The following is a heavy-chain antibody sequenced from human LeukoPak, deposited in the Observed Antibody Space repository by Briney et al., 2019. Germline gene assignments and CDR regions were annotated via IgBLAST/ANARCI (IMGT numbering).Heavy chain of an antibody. Sequence: PGRSLRLSCAASGFTFSSYGMHWVRQAPGKGLEWVSAISGSGGSTYYADSVKGRFTISRDNSKNTLYLQMNSLRAEDTAVYYCARTYYDFWSGYPPSDVWGKGTTVTVSS. J-gene: IGHJ6*04. CDR2: ISGSGGST. CDR1: GFTFSSYG. V-gene: IGHV3-23*01. CDR3: ARTYYDFWSGYPPSDV. D-gene: IGHD3-3*01.